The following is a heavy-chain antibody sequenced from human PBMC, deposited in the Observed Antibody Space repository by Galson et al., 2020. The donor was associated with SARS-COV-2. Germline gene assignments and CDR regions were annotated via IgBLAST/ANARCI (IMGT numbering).Heavy chain of an antibody. J-gene: IGHJ3*02. V-gene: IGHV3-30*01. CDR3: AREMATISPSESDAFDI. D-gene: IGHD5-12*01. CDR1: GFTFSSYA. CDR2: ISYDGSNK. Sequence: LSLTCAASGFTFSSYAMHWVRQAPGKGLEWVAVISYDGSNKYYADSVKGRFTISRDNSKNTLYLQMNSLRAEDTAVYYCAREMATISPSESDAFDIWGQGTMVTVSS.